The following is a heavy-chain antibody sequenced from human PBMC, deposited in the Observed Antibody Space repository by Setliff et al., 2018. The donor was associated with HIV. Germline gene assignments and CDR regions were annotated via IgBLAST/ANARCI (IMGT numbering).Heavy chain of an antibody. J-gene: IGHJ4*02. CDR2: INPSDDSR. Sequence: ASVKVSCKASGYTFTNFYMHWVRQAPGQGLEWMGIINPSDDSRTYAQKFQGRVTITRDTSATTAYMELSSLRSEDTAVYYCARVSGLSGELLYFDYWGLGTLVTVSS. CDR3: ARVSGLSGELLYFDY. CDR1: GYTFTNFY. V-gene: IGHV1-46*01. D-gene: IGHD1-26*01.